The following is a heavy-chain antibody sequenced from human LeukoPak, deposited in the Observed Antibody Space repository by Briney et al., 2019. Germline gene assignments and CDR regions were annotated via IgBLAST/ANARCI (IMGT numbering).Heavy chain of an antibody. CDR2: ISSSSSYI. J-gene: IGHJ5*02. CDR1: GFTFSSYA. Sequence: GSLRLSCAASGFTFSSYAMHWVRQAPGKGLEWVSSISSSSSYIYYADSVKGRFTISRDNAKNSLYLQMDSLRAEDTAVYYCARDAEQQLVRSWFDPWGQGTLVTVSS. V-gene: IGHV3-21*01. D-gene: IGHD6-13*01. CDR3: ARDAEQQLVRSWFDP.